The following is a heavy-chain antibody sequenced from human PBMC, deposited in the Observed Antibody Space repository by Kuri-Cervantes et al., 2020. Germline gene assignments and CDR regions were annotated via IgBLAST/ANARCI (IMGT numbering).Heavy chain of an antibody. CDR3: ARDLSMAAAGPYFDY. V-gene: IGHV3-21*01. Sequence: GESLKISCAASGIAFTDYYISWVRQAPGKGLEWVSAISSSRSYIYHADSVKGRFTLSRDNAKNSLYLQMNSLRAEDTAVYYCARDLSMAAAGPYFDYWGQGTLVTVSS. J-gene: IGHJ4*02. D-gene: IGHD6-13*01. CDR2: ISSSRSYI. CDR1: GIAFTDYY.